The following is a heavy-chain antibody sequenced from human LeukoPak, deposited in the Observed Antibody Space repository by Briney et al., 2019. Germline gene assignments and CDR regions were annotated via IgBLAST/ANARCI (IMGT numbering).Heavy chain of an antibody. J-gene: IGHJ3*02. D-gene: IGHD4-4*01. CDR2: INHSGST. CDR1: GGSFSGYY. V-gene: IGHV4-34*01. Sequence: PSETLSLTCAVYGGSFSGYYWSWIRQPPGKGLEWIGEINHSGSTNYNPSLKGRVTISVDTSKNQFSLKLSSVTAADTAVYYCAGQAGNLDAFDIWGQGTMVTVSS. CDR3: AGQAGNLDAFDI.